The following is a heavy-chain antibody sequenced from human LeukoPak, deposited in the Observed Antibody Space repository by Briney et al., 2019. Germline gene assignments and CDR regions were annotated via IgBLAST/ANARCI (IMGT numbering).Heavy chain of an antibody. CDR2: INHSGST. Sequence: SETLSLTCTVSGGSISSYYWSWIRQPPGKGLEWIGEINHSGSTNYNPSLKSRVTISVDTSKNQFSLKLSSVTAADTAVYYCVQIGDDFWSGTFDYWGQGTLVTVSS. J-gene: IGHJ4*02. CDR1: GGSISSYY. D-gene: IGHD3-3*01. CDR3: VQIGDDFWSGTFDY. V-gene: IGHV4-34*01.